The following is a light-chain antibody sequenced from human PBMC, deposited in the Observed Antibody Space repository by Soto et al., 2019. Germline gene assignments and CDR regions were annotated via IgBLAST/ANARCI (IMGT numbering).Light chain of an antibody. Sequence: IVLTQSPGTLSLSPGERATLSCRASQSVNSNYLAWYQKKPGQAPRLLIFGASSRATGIPDRFSGSGSGTDFTLAISRLEPEDFVVYYCQQYGNSRLTFGGGTKVEIK. V-gene: IGKV3-20*01. CDR2: GAS. CDR3: QQYGNSRLT. J-gene: IGKJ4*01. CDR1: QSVNSNY.